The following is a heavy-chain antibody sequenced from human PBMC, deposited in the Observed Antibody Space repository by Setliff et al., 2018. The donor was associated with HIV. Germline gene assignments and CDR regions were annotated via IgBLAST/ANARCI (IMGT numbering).Heavy chain of an antibody. CDR1: GYTFINYD. CDR3: ARPRRVRSRAWYWFDI. CDR2: MNPDSGNT. V-gene: IGHV1-8*02. J-gene: IGHJ5*02. Sequence: ASVKVSCKASGYTFINYDIYWVRQTTGQGLEWMGWMNPDSGNTGYAQKFQGRVTMTRNTSISTAYMDLSSLRSEDTAVYYCARPRRVRSRAWYWFDIWGQGTLVTVSS. D-gene: IGHD6-19*01.